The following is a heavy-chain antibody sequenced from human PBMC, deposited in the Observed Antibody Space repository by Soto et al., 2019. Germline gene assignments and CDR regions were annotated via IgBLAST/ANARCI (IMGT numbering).Heavy chain of an antibody. CDR3: AKVGDGYNSFFDY. V-gene: IGHV3-30*18. Sequence: PGGSLRLSCEASGFTLRNYGMRWVRQAPGKGLEWVAVISYDGSNKYYGDTVKGRFTISRDNSKNTLYLQMNSLRAEDTAVYYCAKVGDGYNSFFDYWGQGALVTVSS. CDR2: ISYDGSNK. D-gene: IGHD5-12*01. J-gene: IGHJ4*02. CDR1: GFTLRNYG.